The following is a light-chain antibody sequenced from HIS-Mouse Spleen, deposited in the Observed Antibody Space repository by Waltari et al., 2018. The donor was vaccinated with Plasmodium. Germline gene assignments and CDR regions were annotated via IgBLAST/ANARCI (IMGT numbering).Light chain of an antibody. V-gene: IGLV2-23*03. CDR3: CSYAGSSTFVV. J-gene: IGLJ2*01. CDR1: SSDVGSYNL. Sequence: QSALTQPASVSGSPGQSITISCTGTSSDVGSYNLVSLYQQPPGKAPQLIIYEGSKRPSGVSNRFSGSKSGNTASLTISGLQAEDEADYYCCSYAGSSTFVVFGGGTKLTVL. CDR2: EGS.